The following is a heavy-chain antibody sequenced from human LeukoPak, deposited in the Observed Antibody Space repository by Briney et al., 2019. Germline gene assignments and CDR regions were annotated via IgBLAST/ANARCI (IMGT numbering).Heavy chain of an antibody. CDR1: GGSFSGYY. V-gene: IGHV4-34*01. J-gene: IGHJ5*02. CDR2: INHSGST. CDR3: ARRGTVTYSNWFDP. D-gene: IGHD1-1*01. Sequence: SETLSHTCAVYGGSFSGYYWSWIRQPPGKGLEWIGEINHSGSTNYNPSLKSRVTISVDTSKNQFSLKLSSVTAADTAVYYCARRGTVTYSNWFDPWGQGTLVTVSS.